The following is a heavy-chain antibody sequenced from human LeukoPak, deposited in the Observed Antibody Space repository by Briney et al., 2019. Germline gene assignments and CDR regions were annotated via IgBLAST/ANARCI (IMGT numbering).Heavy chain of an antibody. J-gene: IGHJ4*02. Sequence: GGSLRLSCAASGFTFSYYAMNWVRQAPGKGLEWVSRISADGGSTYYTDSVKGRFTISRDNSKNTLYLQMNSLRAEDTAVYYCAKSVEQRGPAYFDYWGQGTLVTVSS. CDR2: ISADGGST. D-gene: IGHD6-25*01. CDR3: AKSVEQRGPAYFDY. CDR1: GFTFSYYA. V-gene: IGHV3-23*01.